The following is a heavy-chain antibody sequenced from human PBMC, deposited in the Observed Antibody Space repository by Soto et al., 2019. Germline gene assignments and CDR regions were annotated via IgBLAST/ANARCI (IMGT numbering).Heavy chain of an antibody. Sequence: SGGSLRLSCAASGFTFDDYAMHWVRPAPGKGLEWGSGISWNSGSIGYADSVKGRFTISRDNAKNSLYLQMNSLRGEDTGFYYCAKDVWYSGYDSLGTVAFDIWGQGTMVTVSS. V-gene: IGHV3-9*01. CDR1: GFTFDDYA. CDR3: AKDVWYSGYDSLGTVAFDI. CDR2: ISWNSGSI. D-gene: IGHD5-12*01. J-gene: IGHJ3*02.